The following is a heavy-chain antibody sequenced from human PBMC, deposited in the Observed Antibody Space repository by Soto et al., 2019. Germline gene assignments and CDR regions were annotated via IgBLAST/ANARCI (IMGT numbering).Heavy chain of an antibody. V-gene: IGHV4-30-4*01. CDR2: IYYSGST. CDR1: GGSISSGDYY. CDR3: ARDVVVVAATNPLRGGSYYYYYGMDV. D-gene: IGHD2-15*01. J-gene: IGHJ6*02. Sequence: PSETLSLTCTVSGGSISSGDYYWSWIRQPPGKGLEWIGYIYYSGSTYYNPSLKSRVTISVDTSKNQFSLKLSSVTAADTAVYYCARDVVVVAATNPLRGGSYYYYYGMDVWGQGTTVTVSS.